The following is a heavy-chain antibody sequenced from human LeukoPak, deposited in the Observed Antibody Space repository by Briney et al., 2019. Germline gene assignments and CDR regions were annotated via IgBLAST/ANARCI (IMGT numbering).Heavy chain of an antibody. CDR1: GGSIRSYH. Sequence: SETLSLTCTVSGGSIRSYHWSWIRQPPGKGLEWIGYIYYSGSTNYNPSLKSRVSISVDTSKNQFSQKLSSVTAADTAVYYCARWINEPGYSSCWVFDYWGQGTLVTVSS. CDR3: ARWINEPGYSSCWVFDY. D-gene: IGHD6-19*01. CDR2: IYYSGST. J-gene: IGHJ4*02. V-gene: IGHV4-59*01.